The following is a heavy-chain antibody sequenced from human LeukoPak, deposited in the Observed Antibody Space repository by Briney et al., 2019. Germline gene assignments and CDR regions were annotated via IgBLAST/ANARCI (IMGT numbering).Heavy chain of an antibody. V-gene: IGHV3-48*03. Sequence: PGGSLRLSCAASGFTFSSYEMNWVRQAPGKGLEWVSYISSSGSTIYHADSVKGRFTISRDNAKNSLYLQMNNLRAEDTAVYYCAELGITMIGGVWGKGTTVTISS. J-gene: IGHJ6*04. CDR1: GFTFSSYE. CDR2: ISSSGSTI. CDR3: AELGITMIGGV. D-gene: IGHD3-10*02.